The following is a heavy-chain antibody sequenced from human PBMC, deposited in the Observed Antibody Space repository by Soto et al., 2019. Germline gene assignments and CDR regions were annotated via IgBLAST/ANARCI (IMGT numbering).Heavy chain of an antibody. Sequence: QVQMVESGGGVVQPGTSLRLSCVVTGLTFSSDGMHWVRQAPGKGLEWVADITYDGSSTYYADAVKGRFTVSRDNSKNILYLQMTSLRGDDTAMYYCAKDQMGRCWRTVNSWGQGTLVIVSS. CDR3: AKDQMGRCWRTVNS. V-gene: IGHV3-30*18. D-gene: IGHD3-10*01. CDR1: GLTFSSDG. CDR2: ITYDGSST. J-gene: IGHJ4*02.